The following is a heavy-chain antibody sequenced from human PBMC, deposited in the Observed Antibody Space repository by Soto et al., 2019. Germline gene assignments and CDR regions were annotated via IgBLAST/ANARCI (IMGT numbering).Heavy chain of an antibody. CDR3: ARVTEYCSGGSCYSIHDAFDI. J-gene: IGHJ3*02. D-gene: IGHD2-15*01. V-gene: IGHV4-34*01. CDR2: INHSGST. CDR1: GGSFSGYY. Sequence: SETLSLTCAVYGGSFSGYYWSWIRQPPGKGLEWIGEINHSGSTNYNPSLKSRVTISVDTSKNQFSLKLSSVTAADTAVYYCARVTEYCSGGSCYSIHDAFDIWGQGTMVTVSS.